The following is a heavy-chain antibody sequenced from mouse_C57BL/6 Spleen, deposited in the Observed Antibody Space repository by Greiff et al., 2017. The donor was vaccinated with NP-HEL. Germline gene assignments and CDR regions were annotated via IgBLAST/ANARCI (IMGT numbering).Heavy chain of an antibody. J-gene: IGHJ3*01. CDR1: GYTFTSYG. D-gene: IGHD1-2*01. CDR3: ARYGWDAWFAY. CDR2: IYPRSGNT. Sequence: VKLQQSGAELARPGASVKLSCKASGYTFTSYGISWVKQRTGQGLEWIGEIYPRSGNTYYNEKFKGKATLTADKSSSTAYMELRSLTSEDSAVYFCARYGWDAWFAYWGQGTLVTVSA. V-gene: IGHV1-81*01.